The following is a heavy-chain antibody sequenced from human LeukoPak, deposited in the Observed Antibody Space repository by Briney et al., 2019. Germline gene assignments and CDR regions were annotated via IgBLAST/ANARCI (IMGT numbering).Heavy chain of an antibody. CDR1: GYTFTGYY. V-gene: IGHV1-2*02. Sequence: ASVKVSCKASGYTFTGYYMHWVRQAPGQGLEWMGWINPNSGGTNYAQKSQGRVTMTRDTSISTAYMELSRLRSDDTAVYYCARSTAYYYGSGSYYNWGQGTLVTVPS. J-gene: IGHJ4*02. CDR3: ARSTAYYYGSGSYYN. CDR2: INPNSGGT. D-gene: IGHD3-10*01.